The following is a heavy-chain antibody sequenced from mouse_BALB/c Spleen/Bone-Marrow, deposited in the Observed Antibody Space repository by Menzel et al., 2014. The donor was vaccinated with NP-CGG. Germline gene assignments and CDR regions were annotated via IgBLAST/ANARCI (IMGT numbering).Heavy chain of an antibody. V-gene: IGHV5-6-4*01. CDR1: GFTFSSYT. Sequence: EVMLVESGGGLVKPGGSLKLSCAASGFTFSSYTMSWVRQTPEKRLEWVATITSGGSYTYYPDSVKGRFTIFRDNAKNGLCLQMRRLKAEDTAMYYCTRDSGPFDCWGQGAALTVSS. CDR3: TRDSGPFDC. CDR2: ITSGGSYT. J-gene: IGHJ2*01.